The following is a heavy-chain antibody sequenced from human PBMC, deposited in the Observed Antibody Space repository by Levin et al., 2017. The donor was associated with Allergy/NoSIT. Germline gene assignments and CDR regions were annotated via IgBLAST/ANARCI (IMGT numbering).Heavy chain of an antibody. V-gene: IGHV3-30-3*01. Sequence: GGSLRLSCAASGFTFSSYAMHWVRQAPGKGLEWVAVISYDGSNKYYADSVKGRFTISRDNSKNTLYLQMNSLRAEDTAVYYCARPRRDGYNPFGFDYWGQGTLVTVSS. D-gene: IGHD5-24*01. CDR3: ARPRRDGYNPFGFDY. CDR2: ISYDGSNK. J-gene: IGHJ4*02. CDR1: GFTFSSYA.